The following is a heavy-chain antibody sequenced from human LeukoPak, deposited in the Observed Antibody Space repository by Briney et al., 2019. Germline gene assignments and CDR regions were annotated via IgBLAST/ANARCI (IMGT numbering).Heavy chain of an antibody. CDR3: ARHLTRIAAAGTGGWFDP. CDR1: GFTFSSYS. D-gene: IGHD6-13*01. V-gene: IGHV4-34*01. J-gene: IGHJ5*02. Sequence: GSLRLSCAASGFTFSSYSMNWVRQAPGKGLEWIGEINHSGSTNYNPSLKSRVTISVDTSKNQFSLKLSSVTAADTAVYYCARHLTRIAAAGTGGWFDPWGQGTLVTVSS. CDR2: INHSGST.